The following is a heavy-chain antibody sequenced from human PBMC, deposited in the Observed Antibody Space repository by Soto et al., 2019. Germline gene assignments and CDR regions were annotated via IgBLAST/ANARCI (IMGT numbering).Heavy chain of an antibody. Sequence: VGSLRLSCAASGFTFSSYGMHWVRQAPGKGLEWVAVISYDGSNKYYADSVKGRFTISRDNSKNTLYLQMNSLRAEDTAVYYCAKDSSGWYRFFDYWGQGTLVTVSS. V-gene: IGHV3-30*18. CDR3: AKDSSGWYRFFDY. J-gene: IGHJ4*02. CDR2: ISYDGSNK. D-gene: IGHD6-19*01. CDR1: GFTFSSYG.